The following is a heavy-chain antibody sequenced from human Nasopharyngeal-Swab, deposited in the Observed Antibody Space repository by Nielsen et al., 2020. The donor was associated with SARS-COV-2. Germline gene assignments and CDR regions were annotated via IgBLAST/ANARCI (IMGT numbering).Heavy chain of an antibody. Sequence: WVRQAPGQGLEWMGIINPSGGSTSYAQKFQGRVTMTRDTSTSTVYMELSSLRSEDTAVYYCARDPVPRHNALLTDPYHMDVWGQGTTVTVSS. J-gene: IGHJ6*03. CDR2: INPSGGST. V-gene: IGHV1-46*01. CDR3: ARDPVPRHNALLTDPYHMDV. D-gene: IGHD3-9*01.